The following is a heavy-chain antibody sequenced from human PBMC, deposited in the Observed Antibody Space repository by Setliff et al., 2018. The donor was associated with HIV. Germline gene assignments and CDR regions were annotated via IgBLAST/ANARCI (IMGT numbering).Heavy chain of an antibody. Sequence: TLSLTCTVSGGSISSGSYYWSWIRQSAGKGLEWVGRIYTGGRTNYNPSLKGRVTMSVDTSKNQFSLNLSSVTAADTAVYYCARDRMPMASWVPDKWGQGTLVTVSS. D-gene: IGHD2-2*01. CDR3: ARDRMPMASWVPDK. J-gene: IGHJ4*02. V-gene: IGHV4-61*02. CDR2: IYTGGRT. CDR1: GGSISSGSYY.